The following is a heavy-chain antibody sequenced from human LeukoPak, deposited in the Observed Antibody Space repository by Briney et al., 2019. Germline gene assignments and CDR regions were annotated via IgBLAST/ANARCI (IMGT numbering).Heavy chain of an antibody. CDR3: AKDPSRPAYYYYGMDV. CDR2: ISVSGGST. CDR1: GFTFSSYA. Sequence: GGSLRLSCAASGFTFSSYAMTWVRQAPGKGLEWVSAISVSGGSTYYADSVKGWFTISRDNSKNTLYLQMNSLRAEDTAVYYCAKDPSRPAYYYYGMDVWGQGTTVTVSS. J-gene: IGHJ6*02. V-gene: IGHV3-23*01.